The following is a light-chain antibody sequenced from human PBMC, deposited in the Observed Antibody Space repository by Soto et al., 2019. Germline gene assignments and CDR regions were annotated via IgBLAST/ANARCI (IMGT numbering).Light chain of an antibody. CDR2: GSS. Sequence: EIFLTQAPAPLSVSPGERAPHSRSATETISTNLAWFQRKPGQPPRLLIYGSSTRATGVPDRFSGSGSGTEFTLIISSLQSEDVALYYCQQYSNWPPAITFGQGTRLEIK. CDR3: QQYSNWPPAIT. J-gene: IGKJ5*01. V-gene: IGKV3D-15*01. CDR1: ETISTN.